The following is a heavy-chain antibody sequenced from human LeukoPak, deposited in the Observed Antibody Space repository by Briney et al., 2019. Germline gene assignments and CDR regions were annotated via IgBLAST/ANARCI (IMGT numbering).Heavy chain of an antibody. CDR2: IYTSGST. D-gene: IGHD3-10*01. CDR1: GGSISSYY. Sequence: PSETLSLTCTVSGGSISSYYWSWIRQPAGKGLEWIRRIYTSGSTNYNPSLKSRVILSLDTSNNHFSLKLISVTAADTAVYYCARDSGTTGEVKFDPWGQGMLVTVSS. J-gene: IGHJ5*02. V-gene: IGHV4-4*07. CDR3: ARDSGTTGEVKFDP.